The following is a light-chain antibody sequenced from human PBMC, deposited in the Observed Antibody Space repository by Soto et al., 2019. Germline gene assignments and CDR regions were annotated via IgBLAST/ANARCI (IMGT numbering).Light chain of an antibody. CDR3: IQDYDYPLT. Sequence: AIPMTQSPSSLSASVGDRVTITCRASQGIRYDLSWYQQKPGKAPNLLIYAASSLQSGVPSRFSGSGFGTDFTLTISSLQPEDFASYYCIQDYDYPLTFGGGTKVEIK. V-gene: IGKV1-6*01. CDR2: AAS. J-gene: IGKJ4*01. CDR1: QGIRYD.